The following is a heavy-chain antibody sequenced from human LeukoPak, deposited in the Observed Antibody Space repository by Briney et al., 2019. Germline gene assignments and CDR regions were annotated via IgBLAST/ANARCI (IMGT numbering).Heavy chain of an antibody. Sequence: SETLSLTCTVSGGSISSYYWSWIRQPPGKGLEWIGYIYYSGSTNYNPSLKSRVTISVDTSKNQFSLKLSSVTAADTAVYYCARITGDQSYWGQGTLVTVSS. D-gene: IGHD2-21*01. V-gene: IGHV4-59*01. CDR2: IYYSGST. J-gene: IGHJ4*02. CDR1: GGSISSYY. CDR3: ARITGDQSY.